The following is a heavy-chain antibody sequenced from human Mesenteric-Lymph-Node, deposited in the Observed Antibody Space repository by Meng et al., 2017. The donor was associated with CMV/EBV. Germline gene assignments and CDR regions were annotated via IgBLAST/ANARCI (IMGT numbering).Heavy chain of an antibody. J-gene: IGHJ4*02. D-gene: IGHD2/OR15-2a*01. CDR1: GVSVTSGAYH. V-gene: IGHV4-61*08. CDR3: AKSRSSTPGIVDD. Sequence: VSLQESGPVLVKPSWTLSLTWFVSGVSVTSGAYHWSWIRQSPGKGLEWIGYIYGTGITIYNPSLKSRVTILLETSKNQFSLKLNSVTTADTAVYYCAKSRSSTPGIVDDWGQGTLVTVSS. CDR2: IYGTGIT.